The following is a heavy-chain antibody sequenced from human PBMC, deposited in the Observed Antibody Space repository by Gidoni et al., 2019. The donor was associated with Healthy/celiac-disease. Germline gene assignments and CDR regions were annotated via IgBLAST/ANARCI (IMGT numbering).Heavy chain of an antibody. J-gene: IGHJ4*02. CDR3: AKDPQRRVVVITHDLFDY. CDR2: ISGSGGST. V-gene: IGHV3-23*01. CDR1: GFNFRSYA. Sequence: EVQLLESGGGLVQPGGSLRLSCAASGFNFRSYAMSWVRQAPGKGLEWFSAISGSGGSTYYADSVKGRFTISRDKSKNTLYLQMNSLRAEDTAVYYCAKDPQRRVVVITHDLFDYWGQGTLVTVSS. D-gene: IGHD3-22*01.